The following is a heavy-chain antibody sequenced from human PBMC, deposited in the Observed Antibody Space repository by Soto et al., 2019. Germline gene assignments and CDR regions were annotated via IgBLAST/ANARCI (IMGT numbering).Heavy chain of an antibody. CDR3: VQALNWDFVDVHFES. V-gene: IGHV3-9*01. CDR1: GFTFDDYA. Sequence: HLVESGGDLVQTGRSLRLSCAGSAVSGFTFDDYAMHWVRQGPGRGLEWVSGISWHGRNIAYADSVKGRFTIPRDNTKNSLYLQMHRLRPDDSALYYCVQALNWDFVDVHFESWGQGTRVTVSS. J-gene: IGHJ4*02. CDR2: ISWHGRNI. D-gene: IGHD1-7*01.